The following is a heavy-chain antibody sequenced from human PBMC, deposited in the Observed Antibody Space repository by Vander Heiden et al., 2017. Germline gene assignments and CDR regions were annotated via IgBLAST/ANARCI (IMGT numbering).Heavy chain of an antibody. CDR3: ASLSSKVPPDY. V-gene: IGHV1-69*12. CDR1: GDTFSSYA. Sequence: QDQLVQSGAEVTKPGSSVKVSCKAPGDTFSSYAISWVRQAPGQGLEWMGGIIPIFGTANYAQKFQGRVTITADESTRTAYMELSSLRSEDTAVYYCASLSSKVPPDYWGQGTLVTVSS. J-gene: IGHJ4*02. D-gene: IGHD3-10*01. CDR2: IIPIFGTA.